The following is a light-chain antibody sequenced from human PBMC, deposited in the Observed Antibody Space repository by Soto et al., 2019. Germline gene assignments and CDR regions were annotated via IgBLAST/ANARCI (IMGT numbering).Light chain of an antibody. CDR3: QQYGSSPRT. CDR1: QSVSSSY. CDR2: GAS. J-gene: IGKJ1*01. Sequence: EIVLTQSPVTLSLSPGERATLSCRASQSVSSSYLAWYQQKPGQAPRLLIYGASSRATGIPDRFSGSGSGTDFTLTISRLEPEDFAVYYCQQYGSSPRTFGQGT. V-gene: IGKV3-20*01.